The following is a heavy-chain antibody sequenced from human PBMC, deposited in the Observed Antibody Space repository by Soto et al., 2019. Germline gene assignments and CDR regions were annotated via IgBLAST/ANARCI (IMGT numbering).Heavy chain of an antibody. CDR1: GGSISSSSYY. J-gene: IGHJ5*02. D-gene: IGHD1-1*01. CDR3: ARHSGVPDNWFDP. Sequence: QLQLQESGPGLVKPSETLSLTCTVSGGSISSSSYYWGWIRQPPGKGLEWIGSIYYSGSTYYNPSLKSRVTISVDTSKNQFSLKLSSVTAADTAVYYWARHSGVPDNWFDPWGQGTRVTVSS. CDR2: IYYSGST. V-gene: IGHV4-39*01.